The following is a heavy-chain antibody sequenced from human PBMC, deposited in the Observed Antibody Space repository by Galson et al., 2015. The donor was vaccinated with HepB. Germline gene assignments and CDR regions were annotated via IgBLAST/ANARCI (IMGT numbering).Heavy chain of an antibody. J-gene: IGHJ6*02. V-gene: IGHV3-21*01. CDR3: ARDIRHPDYGDYVFRYYYYGMDV. Sequence: SLRLSCAASGFTFSSYSMNWVRQAPGKGLEWVSSISSSSSYIYYADSVKGRFTISRDNAKNSLYLQMNSLRAEDTAVYYCARDIRHPDYGDYVFRYYYYGMDVWGQGTTVTVSS. D-gene: IGHD4-17*01. CDR2: ISSSSSYI. CDR1: GFTFSSYS.